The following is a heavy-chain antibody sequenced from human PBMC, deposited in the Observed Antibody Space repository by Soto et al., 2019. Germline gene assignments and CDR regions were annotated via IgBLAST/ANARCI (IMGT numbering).Heavy chain of an antibody. CDR1: GGSISSYY. J-gene: IGHJ2*01. CDR3: ARVWTFHWYFDL. V-gene: IGHV4-59*01. CDR2: IYYSGST. D-gene: IGHD1-1*01. Sequence: SETLSLTCTVSGGSISSYYWSWIRQPPGKGLEWIGYIYYSGSTNPSLKSRATISVDTSKNQFSLKLSSVTAADTAVYYCARVWTFHWYFDLWGRGTLVTV.